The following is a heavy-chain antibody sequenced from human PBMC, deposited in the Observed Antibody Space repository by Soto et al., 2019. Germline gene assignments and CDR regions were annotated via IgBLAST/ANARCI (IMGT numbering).Heavy chain of an antibody. CDR1: GGSISSCDYC. J-gene: IGHJ4*02. Sequence: QVQLKESGPGLVKPSQTLSLTCTVSGGSISSCDYCWSWMRQAPGKGLEGIGYIDYSGSNYYNPSLKSRGSISVGTAKNQFSLKQNSVTAADEAVDYCARGQGSTRQRGYSFGVVRYWGQGTLVTVSS. CDR2: IDYSGSN. CDR3: ARGQGSTRQRGYSFGVVRY. D-gene: IGHD3-3*01. V-gene: IGHV4-30-4*01.